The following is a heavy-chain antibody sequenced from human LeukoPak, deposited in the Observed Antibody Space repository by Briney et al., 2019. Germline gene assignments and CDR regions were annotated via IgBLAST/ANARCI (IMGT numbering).Heavy chain of an antibody. V-gene: IGHV4-39*02. J-gene: IGHJ2*01. Sequence: SETLSLTCTVSGDSISKNDFYWGWIRQSPGKGLEWIGNIRSRGSTHYSPSLKSRVTIFSDTSKNHFSLNLSSVTAADTAVYYCVGRSAYGGYFWFFDLWGRGALVTVSS. CDR3: VGRSAYGGYFWFFDL. CDR2: IRSRGST. CDR1: GDSISKNDFY. D-gene: IGHD5-12*01.